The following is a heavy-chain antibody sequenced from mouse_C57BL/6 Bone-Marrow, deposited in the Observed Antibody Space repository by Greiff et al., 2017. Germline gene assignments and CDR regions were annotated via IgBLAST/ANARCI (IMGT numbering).Heavy chain of an antibody. V-gene: IGHV1-15*01. D-gene: IGHD2-5*01. CDR2: IDPETGGT. CDR3: TSPPYYSNYLYYFDY. Sequence: QVQLQQSGAELVRPGASVTLSCKASGYTFTDYEMHWVKQTPVHGLEWIGAIDPETGGTAYNQKFKGKAILTADKSSSTAYMELRSLTSEDSAVYYCTSPPYYSNYLYYFDYWGQGTTLTVSS. CDR1: GYTFTDYE. J-gene: IGHJ2*01.